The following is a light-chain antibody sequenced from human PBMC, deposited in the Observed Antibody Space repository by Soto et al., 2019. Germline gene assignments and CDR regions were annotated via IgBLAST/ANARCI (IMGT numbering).Light chain of an antibody. CDR3: CSYAGSPWV. V-gene: IGLV2-11*01. CDR2: DVT. Sequence: QSALTQPRSVSGSPGQSVTISCAGTSNDVGAYNYVSWYQQHPGKAPKFMIYDVTKRPSGVPDRFSGSKSGNTASLTISGLQAEDEADYYCCSYAGSPWVFGGGTKVTVL. CDR1: SNDVGAYNY. J-gene: IGLJ3*02.